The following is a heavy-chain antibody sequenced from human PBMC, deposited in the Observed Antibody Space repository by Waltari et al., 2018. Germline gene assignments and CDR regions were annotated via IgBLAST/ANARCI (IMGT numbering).Heavy chain of an antibody. D-gene: IGHD3-10*01. V-gene: IGHV4-59*08. Sequence: QVQLQESGPGLVKPSETLSLTCTVSGGSISSYYCNWIRQPPGKGLEWIGYIYYSGNTNYTPSLKSRVTISVDTSKNQFSLKLTSMTAADTAGYYCATGSDWLDPWGQGTQVTVSS. CDR2: IYYSGNT. CDR3: ATGSDWLDP. J-gene: IGHJ5*02. CDR1: GGSISSYY.